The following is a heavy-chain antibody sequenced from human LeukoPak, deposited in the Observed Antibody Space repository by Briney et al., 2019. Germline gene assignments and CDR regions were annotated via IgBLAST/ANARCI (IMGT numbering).Heavy chain of an antibody. CDR2: ITGNGGST. V-gene: IGHV3-23*01. CDR1: GFIFNNYA. D-gene: IGHD3-10*01. Sequence: GGSLRLSCAVSGFIFNNYAMSWVRQAPGKGLEWVSVITGNGGSTYYADSVRGRFTISRDNSKNTLYLQMNSLRAEDTAIYYCTRDITLTRGGRSDYWGQGTLVTVSS. CDR3: TRDITLTRGGRSDY. J-gene: IGHJ4*02.